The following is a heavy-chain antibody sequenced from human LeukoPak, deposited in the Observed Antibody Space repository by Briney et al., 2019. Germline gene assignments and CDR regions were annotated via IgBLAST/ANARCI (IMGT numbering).Heavy chain of an antibody. CDR1: GASISSHY. J-gene: IGHJ5*02. CDR2: IYYSGST. D-gene: IGHD3-22*01. V-gene: IGHV4-59*11. Sequence: PSETLSLTCTVSGASISSHYWSWIRQPPGKGLEWIGYIYYSGSTNYNPSLKSRVTISVDTSKNQFSLKVSSVTAADTAVYYCARLYDSSGYTNWLDHWGQGTLVTVSS. CDR3: ARLYDSSGYTNWLDH.